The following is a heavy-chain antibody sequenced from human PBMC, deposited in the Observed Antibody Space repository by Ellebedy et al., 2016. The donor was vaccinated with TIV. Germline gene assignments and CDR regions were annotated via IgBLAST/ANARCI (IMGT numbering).Heavy chain of an antibody. CDR3: ARWVQGSSGWYERNYFDY. CDR1: GYTFPSYG. V-gene: IGHV1-18*01. D-gene: IGHD6-19*01. CDR2: ISTYNGNT. J-gene: IGHJ4*02. Sequence: ASVKVSCKASGYTFPSYGISWVRQAPGQGLEWMGCISTYNGNTNYAQKLQGRVTMTTDTSTAYMELRSLRSDDTAVYYCARWVQGSSGWYERNYFDYWGQGTLVTVSS.